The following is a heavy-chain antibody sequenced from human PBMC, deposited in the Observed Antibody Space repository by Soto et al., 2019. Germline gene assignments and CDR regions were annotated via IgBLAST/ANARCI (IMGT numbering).Heavy chain of an antibody. Sequence: QVQLVQSGAEEKKPGASVKVSCKASGYTFTSYAMHWVRQAPGQRLEWMGWINAGNGNTKYSQKFQGRVTITRDTHESTAYMEMISLGSEDTAVYYCARAVAVPADFDYWGQGTLVTVSS. V-gene: IGHV1-3*05. CDR3: ARAVAVPADFDY. CDR2: INAGNGNT. D-gene: IGHD6-19*01. J-gene: IGHJ4*02. CDR1: GYTFTSYA.